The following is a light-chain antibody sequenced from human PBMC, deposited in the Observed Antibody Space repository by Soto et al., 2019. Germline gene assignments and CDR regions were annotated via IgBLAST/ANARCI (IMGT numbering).Light chain of an antibody. J-gene: IGKJ3*01. V-gene: IGKV3-20*01. CDR1: QSVAANY. Sequence: EVVLTQSPATLSLSPGERATLSCRASQSVAANYLVWYQQKRGQAPRLLIYRFSGSGSGTDFTLTISRLEPEDFSVYYCHQYGTAPLTFGHGTKVDIK. CDR3: HQYGTAPLT.